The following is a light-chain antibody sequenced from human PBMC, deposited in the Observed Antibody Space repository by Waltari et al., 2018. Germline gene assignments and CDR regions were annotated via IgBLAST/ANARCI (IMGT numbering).Light chain of an antibody. CDR1: QSVLSTSNNKNY. Sequence: DIVMTQSPDSLAVSLGDRATVNCNSSQSVLSTSNNKNYLAWYQQKAGQSPKLLIYWASTRESGVPDRFSGSGSGTDFTLTISSLQAEDVAVYYCQQYYGSPLTFGGGTKVEIK. V-gene: IGKV4-1*01. J-gene: IGKJ4*01. CDR2: WAS. CDR3: QQYYGSPLT.